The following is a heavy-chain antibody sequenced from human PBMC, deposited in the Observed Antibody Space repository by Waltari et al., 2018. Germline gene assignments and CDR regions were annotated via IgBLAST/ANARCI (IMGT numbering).Heavy chain of an antibody. CDR2: IRGNTGRT. J-gene: IGHJ4*02. CDR3: AKDHGFSGNDYPTYLDY. V-gene: IGHV3-23*04. CDR1: GLTFNCYA. Sequence: QLVESGGGLVQPGGYLRLSCAASGLTFNCYAMTWVRQAPGKGRECVSGIRGNTGRTYYADSVKGRFTISRDNSKHTLYLQMNSLRAEDTAVYYCAKDHGFSGNDYPTYLDYWGQGTSVTVSS. D-gene: IGHD5-12*01.